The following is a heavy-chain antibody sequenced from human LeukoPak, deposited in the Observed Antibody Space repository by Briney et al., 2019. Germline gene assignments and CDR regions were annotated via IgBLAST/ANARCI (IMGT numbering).Heavy chain of an antibody. CDR3: AKDVANSYAFDI. Sequence: GGSLRLSCAASGFTFSSYAMSWVRQAPGKGLEWVSGISGSGGSTYYADSVKGRFTISRDNSKNTLYLQMTSLRAEDTAIYYCAKDVANSYAFDIWGQGTMVTVSS. CDR2: ISGSGGST. D-gene: IGHD4/OR15-4a*01. J-gene: IGHJ3*02. CDR1: GFTFSSYA. V-gene: IGHV3-23*01.